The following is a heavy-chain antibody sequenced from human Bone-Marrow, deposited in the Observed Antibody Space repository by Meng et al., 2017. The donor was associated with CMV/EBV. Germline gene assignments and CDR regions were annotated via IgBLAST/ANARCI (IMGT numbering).Heavy chain of an antibody. CDR3: ATGVADFEY. D-gene: IGHD6-19*01. J-gene: IGHJ4*02. CDR2: MNPNSGNT. V-gene: IGHV1-8*01. CDR1: GYTFTRYD. Sequence: QVQLVQAGAEVKKPVALVKVSCKASGYTFTRYDINSVRQAAGQGLEWMGWMNPNSGNTDYAQKFQGRVTMTRNISKSTAYMDLSSLRSEDTAVYYCATGVADFEYWGQGTLVTVSS.